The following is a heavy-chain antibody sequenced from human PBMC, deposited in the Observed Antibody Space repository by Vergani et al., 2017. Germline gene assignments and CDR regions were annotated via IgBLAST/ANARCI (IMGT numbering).Heavy chain of an antibody. CDR2: ISSSSSYI. CDR1: GFTFSSYS. J-gene: IGHJ4*02. CDR3: ASQGGYCSSTSCYERGPLDY. D-gene: IGHD2-2*01. V-gene: IGHV3-21*01. Sequence: EVQLVESGGGLVKPGGSLRLSCAASGFTFSSYSMNWVRQAPGKGLEWVSSISSSSSYIYYADSVKGRFTISRDNAKNSLYLQMNSLRAEDTAVYYCASQGGYCSSTSCYERGPLDYWGQGTLVTVSS.